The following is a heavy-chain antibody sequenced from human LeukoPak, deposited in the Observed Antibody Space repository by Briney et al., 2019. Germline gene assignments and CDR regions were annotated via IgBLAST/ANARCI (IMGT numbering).Heavy chain of an antibody. V-gene: IGHV4-59*11. J-gene: IGHJ4*02. D-gene: IGHD1-26*01. CDR1: GGSISSHY. CDR2: MYHSGST. CDR3: ARSFSEKFYFES. Sequence: SETLSLTCTVSGGSISSHYWSWIRQPPGKGLEWIGYMYHSGSTNYNPSLKSRVTISVDTSKNQFSLKLSSVTAADTAMYFCARSFSEKFYFESWGQGTLVTVSS.